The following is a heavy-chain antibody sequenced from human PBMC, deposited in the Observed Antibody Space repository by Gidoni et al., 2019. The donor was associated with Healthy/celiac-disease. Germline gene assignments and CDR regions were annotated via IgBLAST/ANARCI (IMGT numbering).Heavy chain of an antibody. CDR3: ARVEGSGSYGY. CDR1: GGTFSSYA. Sequence: QVQLVQSGAEVQKPGSSVTVSCKASGGTFSSYAISWVRQAPGQGLEWMGRIIPILGIANYAQKFQGRVTITADKSTSTAYMELSSLRSEDTAVYYCARVEGSGSYGYWGQGTLVTVSS. CDR2: IIPILGIA. D-gene: IGHD3-10*01. J-gene: IGHJ4*02. V-gene: IGHV1-69*04.